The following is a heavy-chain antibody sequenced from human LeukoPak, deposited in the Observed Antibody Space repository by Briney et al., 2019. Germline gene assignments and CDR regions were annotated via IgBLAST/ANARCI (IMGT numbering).Heavy chain of an antibody. D-gene: IGHD1-1*01. CDR3: ARKYNWNDKYFDY. J-gene: IGHJ4*02. Sequence: GGSLRLSCAASGFTFSSYSMNWVRQAPGKGLEWVSYISSSSSTIYYADSVKGRFTISRDNAKNSLYLQMNSLRAEDTAVYYCARKYNWNDKYFDYWGPGTLVTVSS. V-gene: IGHV3-48*01. CDR1: GFTFSSYS. CDR2: ISSSSSTI.